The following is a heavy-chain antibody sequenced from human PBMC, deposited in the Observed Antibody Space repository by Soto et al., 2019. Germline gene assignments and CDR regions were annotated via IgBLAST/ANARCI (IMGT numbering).Heavy chain of an antibody. Sequence: QLQLQESGSGLVKPSQTLSLTCAVSGGSISSGGYSWSWIRQPPGKVLEWIGYIYHSGSTYYNPYLKSRVTISLDRSKNQFSLKLSSVTAADTAVYYCARGPDCSGDCYSYYFDSWGQGTLVTVSS. CDR3: ARGPDCSGDCYSYYFDS. CDR1: GGSISSGGYS. CDR2: IYHSGST. V-gene: IGHV4-30-2*01. D-gene: IGHD2-21*02. J-gene: IGHJ4*02.